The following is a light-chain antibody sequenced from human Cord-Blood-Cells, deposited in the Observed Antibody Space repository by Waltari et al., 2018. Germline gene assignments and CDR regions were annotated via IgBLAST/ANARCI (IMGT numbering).Light chain of an antibody. CDR1: QSVSSY. J-gene: IGKJ5*01. Sequence: EIVLTQSPATLSWSPEDRATLPCRASQSVSSYLAWYQQKPGQAPRLLIYDASNRATGIPARFSGSGSGTDFTLTISSLEPEDFAVYYCQQRSNWPITFGQGTRLEIK. CDR2: DAS. V-gene: IGKV3-11*01. CDR3: QQRSNWPIT.